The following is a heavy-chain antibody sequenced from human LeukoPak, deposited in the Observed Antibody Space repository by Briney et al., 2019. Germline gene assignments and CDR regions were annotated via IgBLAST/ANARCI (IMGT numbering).Heavy chain of an antibody. J-gene: IGHJ4*02. D-gene: IGHD6-13*01. CDR2: ISYDGSNK. Sequence: GGSLRLSCAASGFTFSNYAMHWVRQAPGKGLEWVAVISYDGSNKYYADSVKGRFTISRDNSKNTLYLQMNSLRAEDTAVYYCAKDRRGQLVLWGQGTLVTVSS. CDR3: AKDRRGQLVL. V-gene: IGHV3-30*04. CDR1: GFTFSNYA.